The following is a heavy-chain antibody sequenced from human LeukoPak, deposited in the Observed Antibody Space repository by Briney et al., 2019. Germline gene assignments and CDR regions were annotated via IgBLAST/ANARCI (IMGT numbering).Heavy chain of an antibody. J-gene: IGHJ5*01. CDR1: GGAISSGGYS. CDR3: ARSRQASGLFNS. D-gene: IGHD3-10*01. CDR2: ICDRGPA. Sequence: PSQTLPLTCTVSGGAISSGGYSWNWIRQPPGKGLEWIGCICDRGPAYYNPSLKSRFTLSVDRPKNQFFLNVTSLTAADTAVYYCARSRQASGLFNSWGQGTLVVVSS. V-gene: IGHV4-30-2*01.